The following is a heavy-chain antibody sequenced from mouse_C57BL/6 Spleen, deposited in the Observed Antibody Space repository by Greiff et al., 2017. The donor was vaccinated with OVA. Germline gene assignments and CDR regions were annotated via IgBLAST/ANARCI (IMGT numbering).Heavy chain of an antibody. CDR3: ARGGVITTVGVFDY. CDR2: IYPGSGST. Sequence: QVQLQQPGAELVKPGASVKMSCKASGYTFTSYWITWVKQRPGQGLEWIGDIYPGSGSTNYNEKFKRKATLTVDTSSSTAYMQLSSLTSEDSAVYYCARGGVITTVGVFDYWGQGTTLTVSS. D-gene: IGHD1-1*01. CDR1: GYTFTSYW. J-gene: IGHJ2*01. V-gene: IGHV1-55*01.